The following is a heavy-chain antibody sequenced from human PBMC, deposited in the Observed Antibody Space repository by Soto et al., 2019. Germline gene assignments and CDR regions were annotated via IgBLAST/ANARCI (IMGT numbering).Heavy chain of an antibody. CDR1: GGSFSGYY. Sequence: TLSLTCAVYGGSFSGYYWSWIRQPPGKGLEWIGEINHSGSTNYNPSLKSRVTISVDTSKNQFSLKLSSVTAADTAVYYCARNYNYDFWSGYYYYYGMDVWGQGTTVTVSS. CDR3: ARNYNYDFWSGYYYYYGMDV. J-gene: IGHJ6*02. D-gene: IGHD3-3*01. CDR2: INHSGST. V-gene: IGHV4-34*01.